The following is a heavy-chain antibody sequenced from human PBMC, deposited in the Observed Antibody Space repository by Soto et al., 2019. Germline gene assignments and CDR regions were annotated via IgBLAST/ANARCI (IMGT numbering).Heavy chain of an antibody. CDR2: ISSSGGTI. V-gene: IGHV3-48*01. CDR1: GFTFSTFS. CDR3: VRERSIVDANTFDY. J-gene: IGHJ4*02. D-gene: IGHD1-26*01. Sequence: EVQLVESGGGLVQPGGSLRLSCEVSGFTFSTFSMNWVRQAPGKGLEWVSYISSSGGTIYQADSVKGRFTISRDNAKNSLYLQMNSLRADDTAVYYCVRERSIVDANTFDYWGQGTLVTVSS.